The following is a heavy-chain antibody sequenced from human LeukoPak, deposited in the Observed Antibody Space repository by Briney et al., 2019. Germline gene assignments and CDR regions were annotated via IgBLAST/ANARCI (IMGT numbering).Heavy chain of an antibody. CDR1: GLIFSQDW. Sequence: PGGSLRLSCAASGLIFSQDWMSWVRQAPGKGLEWVGRIKNKADAGTAEYAAPVKSRFSISRDDSKNTVYLQMNSLETEDTGMYYCTTEGLPGSFDYWGQGTLVTVSS. CDR2: IKNKADAGTA. V-gene: IGHV3-15*01. CDR3: TTEGLPGSFDY. J-gene: IGHJ4*02. D-gene: IGHD4-11*01.